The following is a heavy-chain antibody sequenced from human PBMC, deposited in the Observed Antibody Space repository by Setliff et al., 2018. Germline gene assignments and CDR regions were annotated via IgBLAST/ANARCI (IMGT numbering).Heavy chain of an antibody. CDR2: ISSSSTYI. CDR3: GPGGKGLLEN. Sequence: GSLRLSCAASGFSFSDYSMNWVRQAPGKGLEWVSSISSSSTYIFYADSVRGRFTVSRDNAKNSLYLQMNSLRAEDTAIYYCGPGGKGLLENWGQGTLVTV. V-gene: IGHV3-21*01. CDR1: GFSFSDYS. D-gene: IGHD3-10*01. J-gene: IGHJ4*02.